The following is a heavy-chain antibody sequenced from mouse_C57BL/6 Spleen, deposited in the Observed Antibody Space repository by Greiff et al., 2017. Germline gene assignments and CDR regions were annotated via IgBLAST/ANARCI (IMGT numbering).Heavy chain of an antibody. CDR2: ICGVGST. CDR3: ASEDYDVRFGC. J-gene: IGHJ3*01. D-gene: IGHD2-4*01. CDR1: GFSLTSDG. Sequence: VQRVESGPGLVAPSQSLSITCTVSGFSLTSDGVDWVRQSPGKGLEWLGVICGVGSTNYNSALKSRLSISKDNSKSQVFLQMNSLQTDDTAMYYCASEDYDVRFGCWGQGTLVTVSA. V-gene: IGHV2-6*01.